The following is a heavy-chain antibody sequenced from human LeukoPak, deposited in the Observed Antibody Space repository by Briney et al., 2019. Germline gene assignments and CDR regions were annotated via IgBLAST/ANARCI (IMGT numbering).Heavy chain of an antibody. CDR1: GGSISSHY. CDR2: INHSGST. CDR3: ASRGP. J-gene: IGHJ5*02. V-gene: IGHV4-34*01. Sequence: SETLSLTCTVSGGSISSHYWSWIRQPPGKGLEWIGEINHSGSTNYNPSLKSRVTISVDTSKNQFSLKLSSVTAADTAVYYCASRGPWGQGTLVTVSS.